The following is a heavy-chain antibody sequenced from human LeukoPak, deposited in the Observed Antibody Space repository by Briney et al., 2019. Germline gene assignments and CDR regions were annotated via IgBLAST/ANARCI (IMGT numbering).Heavy chain of an antibody. V-gene: IGHV7-4-1*02. J-gene: IGHJ4*02. CDR2: INTNTGNP. CDR1: GGTFTSYA. Sequence: ASVRVSSKASGGTFTSYAISWVGQAPGQGVEGMGWINTNTGNPTYAQGFTGRFVFSLDTSVSTAYLQISSLKAEDTAVYYCAREMGGAAGSPFDYWGQGTLVTVSS. D-gene: IGHD6-13*01. CDR3: AREMGGAAGSPFDY.